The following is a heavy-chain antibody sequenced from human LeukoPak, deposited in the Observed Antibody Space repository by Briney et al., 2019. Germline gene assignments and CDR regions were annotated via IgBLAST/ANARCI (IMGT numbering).Heavy chain of an antibody. CDR2: ISYDGSNK. J-gene: IGHJ6*04. V-gene: IGHV3-30*04. Sequence: GGSLRLSCAASGFTFSSYAMHWVRQAPGKGLEWVAAISYDGSNKYYADSVKGRFTISRDNSKNTLYLQMNSLRAEDTAVYYCARDFIVVVPAASGDYYYYGMDVWGKGTTVTVSS. CDR1: GFTFSSYA. CDR3: ARDFIVVVPAASGDYYYYGMDV. D-gene: IGHD2-2*01.